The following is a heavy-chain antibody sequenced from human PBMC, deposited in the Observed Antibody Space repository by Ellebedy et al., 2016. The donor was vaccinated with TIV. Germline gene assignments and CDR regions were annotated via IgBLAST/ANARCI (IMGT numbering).Heavy chain of an antibody. D-gene: IGHD3-10*01. J-gene: IGHJ4*02. V-gene: IGHV3-48*03. Sequence: PGGSLRLSCVASGFIFSSYYMTWVRQAPGKGLEWISYISGSGGMMDHADSVKGRFTISRDNAQNSLYLQLSSLRAEDTAVYYCARRSRGPSYYFDYWGQGALVTVSS. CDR3: ARRSRGPSYYFDY. CDR1: GFIFSSYY. CDR2: ISGSGGMM.